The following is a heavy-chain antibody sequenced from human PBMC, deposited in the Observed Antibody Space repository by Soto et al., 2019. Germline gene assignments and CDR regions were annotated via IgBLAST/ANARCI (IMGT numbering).Heavy chain of an antibody. Sequence: GGSLRLSCAASGFTFSSYAMSWVRQAPGKGLEWVSAISGSGGSTYYADSVKGRFTISRDNSKNTLYLQMNSLRAEDTAVYYCAKDLGSSGGSSDDYMDVWGKGTTVTVSS. D-gene: IGHD2-15*01. J-gene: IGHJ6*03. CDR2: ISGSGGST. CDR1: GFTFSSYA. CDR3: AKDLGSSGGSSDDYMDV. V-gene: IGHV3-23*01.